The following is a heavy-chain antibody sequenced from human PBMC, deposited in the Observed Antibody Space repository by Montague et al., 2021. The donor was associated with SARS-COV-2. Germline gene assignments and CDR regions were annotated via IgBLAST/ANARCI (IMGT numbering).Heavy chain of an antibody. CDR3: ASHFVWQQLST. D-gene: IGHD6-13*01. J-gene: IGHJ4*02. V-gene: IGHV4-4*02. Sequence: SETLSLTCVVSGGAINSSNWWSWVRQPPGKGLEWIGEIYHWGSTNYNPPLKSRVTISIDKSTNQLSLKLSSVTAADTAVYYCASHFVWQQLSTWGQGTLV. CDR2: IYHWGST. CDR1: GGAINSSNW.